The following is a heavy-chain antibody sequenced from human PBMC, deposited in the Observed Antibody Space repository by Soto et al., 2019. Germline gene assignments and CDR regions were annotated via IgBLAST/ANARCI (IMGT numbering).Heavy chain of an antibody. D-gene: IGHD3-10*01. CDR3: AGGRRGVDY. CDR1: GGSISSYY. J-gene: IGHJ4*02. V-gene: IGHV4-59*01. Sequence: SETLSLTCTVSGGSISSYYWSWIRQPPGKGLEWIGYIYYSGSTNYNPSLKSRVTISVDTSKNQFSLKLSSVTAADTAVYYCAGGRRGVDYWGQGTLVTVYS. CDR2: IYYSGST.